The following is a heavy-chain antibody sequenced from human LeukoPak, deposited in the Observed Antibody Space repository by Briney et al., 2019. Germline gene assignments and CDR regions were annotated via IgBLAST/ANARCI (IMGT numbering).Heavy chain of an antibody. J-gene: IGHJ4*02. CDR1: GFIVSSNY. D-gene: IGHD5-18*01. CDR2: IYGSSRT. Sequence: PGGSLRLSCAGSGFIVSSNYMSWVCQAAGKGLEWVSVIYGSSRTYYADSVKGRFTISRDNSKNTVYLQMDSLRAEDTAVYYCARDRADGYNYGDYFDNWGQGTLVTVSS. V-gene: IGHV3-66*01. CDR3: ARDRADGYNYGDYFDN.